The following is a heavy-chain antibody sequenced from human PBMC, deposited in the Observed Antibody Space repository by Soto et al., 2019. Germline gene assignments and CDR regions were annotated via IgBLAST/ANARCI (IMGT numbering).Heavy chain of an antibody. CDR3: ARVHYDFWSGSPGNYGMDV. V-gene: IGHV4-30-4*01. CDR1: GGSISSGDYY. J-gene: IGHJ6*02. Sequence: SETLCLTCTVSGGSISSGDYYWSWIRQPPGKGLEWIGYIYYSGSTYYNPSLKSRVTISVDTSKNQFSLKLSSVTAADTAVYYCARVHYDFWSGSPGNYGMDVWGQGTTVTVSS. D-gene: IGHD3-3*01. CDR2: IYYSGST.